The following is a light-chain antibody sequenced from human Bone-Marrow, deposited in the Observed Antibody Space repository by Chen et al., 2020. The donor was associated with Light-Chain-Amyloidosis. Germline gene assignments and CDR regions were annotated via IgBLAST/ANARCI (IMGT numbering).Light chain of an antibody. CDR3: QHYDSLPLT. J-gene: IGKJ4*01. V-gene: IGKV1-33*01. CDR2: DAS. Sequence: DIQMTQSPSSLSVFVGDRVTITCQASQDISNYLNWYQQKPGKAPKLLIYDASSLVTGVPSRFSGSGSGTDFTFTISSLQPEDFATYYCQHYDSLPLTFCGGTKVEIK. CDR1: QDISNY.